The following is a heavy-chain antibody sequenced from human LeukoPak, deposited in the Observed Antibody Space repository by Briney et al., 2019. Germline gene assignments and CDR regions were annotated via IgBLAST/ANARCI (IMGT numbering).Heavy chain of an antibody. CDR3: ARRRRRAITGTITYFDY. CDR2: IYYSGST. CDR1: GGSISSSSYY. J-gene: IGHJ4*02. D-gene: IGHD1-20*01. V-gene: IGHV4-39*01. Sequence: SETLSLTCTVSGGSISSSSYYWGWIRQPPGKGLEWIGSIYYSGSTYYNPSLKSRVTISVDTSKNQFSLKLSSVTAADTAVYYCARRRRRAITGTITYFDYWGQGTLVTVSS.